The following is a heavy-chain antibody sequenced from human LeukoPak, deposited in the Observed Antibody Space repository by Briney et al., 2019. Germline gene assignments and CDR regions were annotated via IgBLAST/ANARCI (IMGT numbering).Heavy chain of an antibody. J-gene: IGHJ6*03. D-gene: IGHD1-26*01. CDR3: ARDPYSGNYGNYYYYYMDV. V-gene: IGHV3-21*01. CDR2: ITSSGTYI. CDR1: GFTFNNYN. Sequence: GGSLRLSCAASGFTFNNYNMNWVRQAPGKALEWVSSITSSGTYIFYADSVKGRFTISRDNAKNSLYLQVNSLGPEDTAVYYCARDPYSGNYGNYYYYYMDVWGKGTTITISS.